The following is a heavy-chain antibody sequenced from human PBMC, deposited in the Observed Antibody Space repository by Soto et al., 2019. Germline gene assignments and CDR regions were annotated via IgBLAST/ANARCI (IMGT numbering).Heavy chain of an antibody. CDR3: ARGSLPAAGPNSYYGMDV. V-gene: IGHV1-2*02. J-gene: IGHJ6*02. D-gene: IGHD6-13*01. CDR2: INPNSGGT. CDR1: GYTFTGYY. Sequence: ASVKLSCKASGYTFTGYYMHWVRQAPGQGLEWMGWINPNSGGTNYAQKFQGRVTMTGDASISTAYMELSRLRSDDTAVYYCARGSLPAAGPNSYYGMDVWGQGTTVTVCS.